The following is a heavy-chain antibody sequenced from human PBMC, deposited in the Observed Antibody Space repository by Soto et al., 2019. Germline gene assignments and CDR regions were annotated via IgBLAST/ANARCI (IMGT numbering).Heavy chain of an antibody. D-gene: IGHD3-16*01. CDR3: AKGRRAGGNSAFYFDF. J-gene: IGHJ4*02. CDR2: ISATGGGT. Sequence: QPGGSLRLSCAASGFKFSNYAMSWVRQAPGKGLEWVSLISATGGGTYYADSVKGRFTISRDNSHNTLYLQVHSLTAEDTAVYYCAKGRRAGGNSAFYFDFWGQGAQVTVSS. V-gene: IGHV3-23*01. CDR1: GFKFSNYA.